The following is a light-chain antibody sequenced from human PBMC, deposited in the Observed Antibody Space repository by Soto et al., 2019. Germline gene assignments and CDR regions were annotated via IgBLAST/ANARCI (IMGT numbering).Light chain of an antibody. Sequence: DIQMTQSPSTLSGSVGDRVTITCRASQTISSWLAWYQQKPGKAPKLLIYKASTLKSGVPSRFSGSGSGTEFTLTISSLQPDDFATYYCQQANSPYTFGQGTKVDIK. CDR3: QQANSPYT. CDR2: KAS. V-gene: IGKV1-5*03. CDR1: QTISSW. J-gene: IGKJ2*01.